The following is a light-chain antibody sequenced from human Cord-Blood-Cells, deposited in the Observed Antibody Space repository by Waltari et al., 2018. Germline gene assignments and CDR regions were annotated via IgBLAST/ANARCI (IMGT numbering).Light chain of an antibody. V-gene: IGKV1-39*01. J-gene: IGKJ1*01. CDR2: AAS. Sequence: DIQMTKYPSSMPASVGDRVTVTCRASQSISSYLNWYQQKPGKAPKLLIYAASSMPSGVPSRFSGSGSGTDFTLTISSLQPEDFATYYCQQSYSTPWTFGQGTKVEIK. CDR1: QSISSY. CDR3: QQSYSTPWT.